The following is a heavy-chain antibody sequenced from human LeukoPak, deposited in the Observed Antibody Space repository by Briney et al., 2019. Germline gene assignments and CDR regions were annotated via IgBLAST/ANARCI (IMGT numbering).Heavy chain of an antibody. Sequence: GGSLRLSCAASGFTFSSYSMNWVRQAPGKGLEWVSSISSSSSYIYYADSVKGRFTISRDNAKNSLYLQMNSLRAEDTAVYYCARDIAARPFDYWGQGTLVTVYS. D-gene: IGHD6-6*01. CDR3: ARDIAARPFDY. CDR2: ISSSSSYI. J-gene: IGHJ4*02. V-gene: IGHV3-21*01. CDR1: GFTFSSYS.